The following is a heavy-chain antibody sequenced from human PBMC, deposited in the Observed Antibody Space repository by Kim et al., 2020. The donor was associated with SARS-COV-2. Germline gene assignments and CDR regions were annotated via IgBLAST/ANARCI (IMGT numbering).Heavy chain of an antibody. CDR2: IWYDGSDK. V-gene: IGHV3-33*06. J-gene: IGHJ6*02. Sequence: GGSLRLSCAASGFTFRSYGMHWVRQAPGKGLEWVAVIWYDGSDKYYADSVKGRFTISRDNSKNTLYLQMNGLIAEDTAVYYCAKKDETGYGMDVWGQGTTVTVSS. CDR3: AKKDETGYGMDV. CDR1: GFTFRSYG. D-gene: IGHD3-10*01.